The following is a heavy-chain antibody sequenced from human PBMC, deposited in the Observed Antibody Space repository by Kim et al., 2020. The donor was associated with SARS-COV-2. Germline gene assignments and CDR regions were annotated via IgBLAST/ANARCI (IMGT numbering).Heavy chain of an antibody. CDR2: IWYDGSNK. J-gene: IGHJ4*02. CDR3: AKGGYSGYTFFDY. V-gene: IGHV3-33*06. D-gene: IGHD5-12*01. CDR1: GFTFSSYA. Sequence: GGSLRLSCAASGFTFSSYAMHWVRQAPGKGLEWVAVIWYDGSNKYYADSVKGRFTISRDNSKNTLYLQMNSLRAEDTAVYYCAKGGYSGYTFFDYWGQGTLVTVSS.